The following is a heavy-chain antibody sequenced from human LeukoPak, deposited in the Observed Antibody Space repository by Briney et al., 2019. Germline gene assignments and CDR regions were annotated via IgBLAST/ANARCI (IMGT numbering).Heavy chain of an antibody. V-gene: IGHV3-30*18. Sequence: PGGSLRLSCAGSGFTFSSYGMHWVRQAPGKGLEWVAVISYDGSNKYYADSVKGRFTISRDNSKNTLYLQMTSLRAEDTAVYYCAKNRGYSYGLPICDYWGQGTLVTVSS. CDR1: GFTFSSYG. CDR2: ISYDGSNK. CDR3: AKNRGYSYGLPICDY. D-gene: IGHD5-18*01. J-gene: IGHJ4*02.